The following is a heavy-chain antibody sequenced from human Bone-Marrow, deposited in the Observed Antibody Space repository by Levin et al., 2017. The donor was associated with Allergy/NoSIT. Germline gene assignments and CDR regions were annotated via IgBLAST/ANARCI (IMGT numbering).Heavy chain of an antibody. J-gene: IGHJ4*02. CDR3: EKDRGFSYGYGFDS. Sequence: GESLKISCEARGIIFSNHGMSWVRQAPGKGLEWVSAISATGGSYYYAGSVKGRFTVSRDNSKNTLFLQMNSLRGDYSAVYYCEKDRGFSYGYGFDSWGQGTLVTVSS. V-gene: IGHV3-23*01. D-gene: IGHD5-18*01. CDR1: GIIFSNHG. CDR2: ISATGGSY.